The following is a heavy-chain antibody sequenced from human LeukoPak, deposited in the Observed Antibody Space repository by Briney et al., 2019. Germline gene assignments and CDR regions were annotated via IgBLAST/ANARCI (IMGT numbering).Heavy chain of an antibody. CDR3: AKDWVDY. CDR1: GFTFSGFW. D-gene: IGHD3-16*01. J-gene: IGHJ4*02. Sequence: GALRLSCAASGFTFSGFWMSWVRQTPGKGLEWVANIKQDGSEKYYVDSVKGRFTISRDNAKNSLSLQMNGLRVEDTAVYYCAKDWVDYWGQGTLVTVSS. CDR2: IKQDGSEK. V-gene: IGHV3-7*01.